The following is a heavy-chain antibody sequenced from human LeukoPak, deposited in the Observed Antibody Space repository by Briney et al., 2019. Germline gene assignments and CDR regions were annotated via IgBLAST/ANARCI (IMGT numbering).Heavy chain of an antibody. Sequence: ASVKVSCKASGYTFTSYDINWVQQATGQGLEWMGWMNPNSGNTGYAQKFQGRVTMTRNTSISTAYMELSSLRSEDTAVYYCASGSYGDYFWFDPWGQGTLVTVSS. CDR1: GYTFTSYD. V-gene: IGHV1-8*01. D-gene: IGHD4-17*01. CDR3: ASGSYGDYFWFDP. J-gene: IGHJ5*02. CDR2: MNPNSGNT.